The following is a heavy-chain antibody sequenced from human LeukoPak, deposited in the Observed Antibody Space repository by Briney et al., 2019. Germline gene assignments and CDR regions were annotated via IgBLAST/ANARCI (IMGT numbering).Heavy chain of an antibody. D-gene: IGHD3-10*01. V-gene: IGHV3-21*01. J-gene: IGHJ4*02. CDR2: ISRSSSYI. Sequence: GGSLRLSCAASGFTFSGYSMNWVRQAPGKGLEWVSSISRSSSYIYYADTVKGRFTISRDNAKNSLYLQMNSLRAEDTAVYYCATTWFGELFRFDYWGQGTLVTVSS. CDR3: ATTWFGELFRFDY. CDR1: GFTFSGYS.